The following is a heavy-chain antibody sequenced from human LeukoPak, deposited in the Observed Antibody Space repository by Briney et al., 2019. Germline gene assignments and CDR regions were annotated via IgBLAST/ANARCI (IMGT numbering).Heavy chain of an antibody. Sequence: SEPLTLTCSVSGGPIGGHYWNWIRQPPGKGLEWIGYMYYSGTINYNPSLKSRVTISVDTSKNQFSLKLSSVTAADTAMYYCARAWATDYFDYWGQGTLVTVSS. CDR1: GGPIGGHY. J-gene: IGHJ4*02. CDR2: MYYSGTI. V-gene: IGHV4-59*11. CDR3: ARAWATDYFDY.